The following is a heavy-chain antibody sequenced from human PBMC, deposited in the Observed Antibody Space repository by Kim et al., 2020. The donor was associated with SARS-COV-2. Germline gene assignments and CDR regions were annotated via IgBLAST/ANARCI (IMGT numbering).Heavy chain of an antibody. J-gene: IGHJ4*02. CDR3: ARDPRDGFYFFDY. CDR2: IYFDGSSK. D-gene: IGHD5-12*01. Sequence: GGSLRLSCAASGFIFNIYHIHWVRQAPGKGLEWVAYIYFDGSSKYFADSVKGRFTISRDDSKSTQYLQMNSLRAEDAGVYYCARDPRDGFYFFDYWGQGT. CDR1: GFIFNIYH. V-gene: IGHV3-33*01.